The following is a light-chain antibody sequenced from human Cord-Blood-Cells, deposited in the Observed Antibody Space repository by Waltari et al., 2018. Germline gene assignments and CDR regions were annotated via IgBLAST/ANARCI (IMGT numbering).Light chain of an antibody. J-gene: IGKJ5*01. Sequence: ELVMTQSPATLSVSPGDRATLSCRASQSVSSTLAWYQQKPGQAPRLLIYGASTRATGIPARFSGSGSGTEFTLTISSLQSEDFAVYYCQQYNNWPPITFGQGTRLEIK. CDR1: QSVSST. CDR2: GAS. V-gene: IGKV3-15*01. CDR3: QQYNNWPPIT.